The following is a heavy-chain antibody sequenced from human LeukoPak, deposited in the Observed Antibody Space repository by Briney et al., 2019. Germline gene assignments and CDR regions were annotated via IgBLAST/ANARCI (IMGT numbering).Heavy chain of an antibody. CDR3: ARKVYSFDVFDY. J-gene: IGHJ4*02. V-gene: IGHV4-59*01. CDR2: IFHSGTA. D-gene: IGHD2-15*01. Sequence: SETLSLTCTVSGGSISSYYSSWIRQPPGKALEWIGYIFHSGTANYHPSLKSRVTISIDTSENQFSLKLSSVTAADTAVYYCARKVYSFDVFDYWGQGTLVTVSS. CDR1: GGSISSYY.